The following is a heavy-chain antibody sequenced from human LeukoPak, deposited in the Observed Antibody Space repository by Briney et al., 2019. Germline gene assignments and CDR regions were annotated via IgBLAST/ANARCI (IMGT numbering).Heavy chain of an antibody. D-gene: IGHD3-22*01. J-gene: IGHJ6*02. CDR3: ARFLFQQPLATSMIVVGSYYYYGMDV. V-gene: IGHV1-69*13. CDR1: GGTFSSYA. Sequence: ASVKVSCKASGGTFSSYAIRWVRQAPGQGLEWMGGIIPIFGTANYAQEFQGRVTITADESTSTAYMELSSLRSEDTAVYYCARFLFQQPLATSMIVVGSYYYYGMDVWGQGTTVTVSS. CDR2: IIPIFGTA.